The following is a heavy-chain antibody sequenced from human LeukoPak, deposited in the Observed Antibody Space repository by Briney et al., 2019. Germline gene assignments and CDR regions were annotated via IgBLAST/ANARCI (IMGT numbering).Heavy chain of an antibody. Sequence: GGSLRLSCTASGFTFGDYAMSWIRQAPGKGLEWVGFIRSKAYGETADYAASVEGRFTISRDDSKAIAYLQMNGLKTEDTAVYHCTRDRGAYNLYDYWSQGTLVTVSS. D-gene: IGHD1-1*01. V-gene: IGHV3-49*03. CDR1: GFTFGDYA. CDR2: IRSKAYGETA. CDR3: TRDRGAYNLYDY. J-gene: IGHJ4*02.